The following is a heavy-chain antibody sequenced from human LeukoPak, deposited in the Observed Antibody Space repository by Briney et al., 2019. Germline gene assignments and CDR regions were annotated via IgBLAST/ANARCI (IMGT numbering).Heavy chain of an antibody. J-gene: IGHJ5*02. CDR3: ARAAGYCSGGSCYLNWFDP. CDR2: INAGNGNT. D-gene: IGHD2-15*01. CDR1: GYTFTSYA. V-gene: IGHV1-3*01. Sequence: ASVKVSCKASGYTFTSYAMHWVRQAPGQRLEWMGWINAGNGNTKYSQKFQGRVTITRDTSASTAYMELSSLRSEDTAVYYCARAAGYCSGGSCYLNWFDPWGQGTLATVSS.